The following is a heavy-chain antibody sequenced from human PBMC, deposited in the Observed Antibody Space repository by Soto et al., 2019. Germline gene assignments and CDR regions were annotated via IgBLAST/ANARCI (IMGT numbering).Heavy chain of an antibody. Sequence: GGSLRLSCAASGFTFDDYAMHWVRQAPGKGLEWVSGISWNSGSIGYADSVKGRFTISRDNAKNSLYLQMNSLRAEDTALYYCAKDLGGELLQNYFDYWGQGTLVTVSS. CDR1: GFTFDDYA. D-gene: IGHD1-26*01. J-gene: IGHJ4*02. V-gene: IGHV3-9*01. CDR3: AKDLGGELLQNYFDY. CDR2: ISWNSGSI.